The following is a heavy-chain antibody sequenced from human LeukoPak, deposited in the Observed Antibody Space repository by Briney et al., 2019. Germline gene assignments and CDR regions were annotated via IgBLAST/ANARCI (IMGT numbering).Heavy chain of an antibody. J-gene: IGHJ4*02. CDR2: ISSSGSTI. D-gene: IGHD3-22*01. Sequence: GGSLRLSCAASGFTFSSYEMNWVRQAPGKGLEWVSYISSSGSTIYYADSGKGRFTISRDNAKNSLYLQMNSLRAEDTAVYYCARVLGYYDSSGTLDYWGQGTLVTVSS. CDR3: ARVLGYYDSSGTLDY. CDR1: GFTFSSYE. V-gene: IGHV3-48*03.